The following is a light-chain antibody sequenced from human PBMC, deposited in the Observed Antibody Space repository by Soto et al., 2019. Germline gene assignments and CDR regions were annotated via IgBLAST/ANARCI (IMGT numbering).Light chain of an antibody. Sequence: EIVLTQSPGTLSLSPGERVTLSCRASHSVPTNYLAWYQQKPGQSPRLLIYGASTRATGIPARFSGSGSGTDFTLTISRLEPEDFAVYFCQQYGSSPRTFGQGTKVDIK. CDR2: GAS. CDR1: HSVPTNY. J-gene: IGKJ1*01. CDR3: QQYGSSPRT. V-gene: IGKV3-20*01.